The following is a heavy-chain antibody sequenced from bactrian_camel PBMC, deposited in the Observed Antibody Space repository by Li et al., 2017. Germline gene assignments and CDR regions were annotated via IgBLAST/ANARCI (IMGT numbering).Heavy chain of an antibody. J-gene: IGHJ4*01. D-gene: IGHD2*01. Sequence: DVQLVESGGGLVQPGGSLTLSCQASGVPFGRAAIHWVRRAPGKGLEWVSSANRGGSRTYYAASVKGRFTVSRDSAKNTMYLQMNMLKPEDTAIYYCATNLGGGDWFRPPAWGVWGQGTQVTVS. CDR2: ANRGGSRT. CDR3: ATNLGGGDWFRPPAWGV. V-gene: IGHV3S40*01. CDR1: GVPFGRAA.